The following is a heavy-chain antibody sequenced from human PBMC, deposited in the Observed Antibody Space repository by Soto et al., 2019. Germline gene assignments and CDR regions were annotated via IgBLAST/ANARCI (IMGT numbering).Heavy chain of an antibody. J-gene: IGHJ6*02. D-gene: IGHD6-13*01. Sequence: KPSETLSLICTVSGGSISSYYWSWIRQPPGKGLEWIGYIYYSGSTNYNPSLKSRVTISVDTSKNQFSLKLSSVTAADTAVYYCARDDSPGAGSAAAGFYYYGMDVWGQGTTVTVSS. CDR1: GGSISSYY. CDR2: IYYSGST. V-gene: IGHV4-59*01. CDR3: ARDDSPGAGSAAAGFYYYGMDV.